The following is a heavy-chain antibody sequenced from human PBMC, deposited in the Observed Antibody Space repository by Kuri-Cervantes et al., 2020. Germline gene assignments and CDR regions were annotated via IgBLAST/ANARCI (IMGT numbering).Heavy chain of an antibody. V-gene: IGHV3-23*01. Sequence: LSLTCAASGVAFNNYAMSWVRQAPGKGLEWVSGLSGSGGNTWYADSVKGRFTISRDNSKNTLYLQMNSLRAEDTAVYYCARRKGISNYYYYGMDVWGQGTTVTVSS. CDR2: LSGSGGNT. CDR1: GVAFNNYA. D-gene: IGHD3-3*01. CDR3: ARRKGISNYYYYGMDV. J-gene: IGHJ6*02.